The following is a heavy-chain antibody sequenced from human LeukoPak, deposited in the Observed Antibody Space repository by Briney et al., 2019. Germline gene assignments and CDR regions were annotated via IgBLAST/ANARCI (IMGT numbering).Heavy chain of an antibody. Sequence: ASVKVSCKASGYTFSNFGINWVRQAPGQGLEWIAWISGNNDNPNYGQKFQGRFTVTTDPSTSTAYMEPRNLRSDDTAVYYCARDGTSTDDYWGQGTLVTVSS. J-gene: IGHJ4*02. CDR2: ISGNNDNP. CDR1: GYTFSNFG. CDR3: ARDGTSTDDY. V-gene: IGHV1-18*01. D-gene: IGHD2-2*01.